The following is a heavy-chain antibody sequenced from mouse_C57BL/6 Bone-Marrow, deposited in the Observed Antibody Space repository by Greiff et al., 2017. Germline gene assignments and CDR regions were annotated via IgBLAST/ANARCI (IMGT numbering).Heavy chain of an antibody. CDR2: IWSGGST. Sequence: VQLQQSGPGLVQPSQSLSITCTVSGFSLTSFGVHWVRQSPGKGLEWLGVIWSGGSTDYHAAFISRLSISKDNSKSQVFFKMNSLQADDTARYYCARDVGSFDYWGQGTTLTVSS. D-gene: IGHD2-14*01. J-gene: IGHJ2*01. V-gene: IGHV2-2*01. CDR1: GFSLTSFG. CDR3: ARDVGSFDY.